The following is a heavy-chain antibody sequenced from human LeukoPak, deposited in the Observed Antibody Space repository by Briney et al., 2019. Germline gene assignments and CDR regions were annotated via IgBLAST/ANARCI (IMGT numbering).Heavy chain of an antibody. V-gene: IGHV4-34*01. D-gene: IGHD3-16*02. CDR1: GGSFSGYY. CDR3: ARASRWGSYRYSAPLGDTRLYYMDV. J-gene: IGHJ6*03. Sequence: SETLSLTCAVYGGSFSGYYWSWIRQPPGKGLEWIGEINHSGSTNYNPSLKSRVTISVDTSKNQFSLKLSSVTAADTAVYYCARASRWGSYRYSAPLGDTRLYYMDVWGKGPRSPSP. CDR2: INHSGST.